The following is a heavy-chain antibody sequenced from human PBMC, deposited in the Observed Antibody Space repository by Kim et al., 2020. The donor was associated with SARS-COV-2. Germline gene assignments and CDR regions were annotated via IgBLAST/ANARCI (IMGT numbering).Heavy chain of an antibody. J-gene: IGHJ4*02. CDR2: EGSEK. Sequence: EGSEKYSIDSVRGRFTISRDNAKNSLYLQMNSLRDEDRAVYYCGGGPAADYWGQGTLVTVSS. CDR3: GGGPAADY. D-gene: IGHD6-25*01. V-gene: IGHV3-7*01.